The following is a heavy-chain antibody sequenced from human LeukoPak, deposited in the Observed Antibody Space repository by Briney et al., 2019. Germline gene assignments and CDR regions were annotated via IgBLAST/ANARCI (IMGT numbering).Heavy chain of an antibody. CDR1: GFTFSSYW. Sequence: GGSLRLSCASSGFTFSSYWMSWVRQAPGKGLEWVANIKQDGSEKYYVDSVKGRFTISRDNAKNSLYLRMNSLRAEDTAVYYCARDLHYYDSSGYVFWGQGTLVTVSS. V-gene: IGHV3-7*01. J-gene: IGHJ4*02. CDR2: IKQDGSEK. D-gene: IGHD3-22*01. CDR3: ARDLHYYDSSGYVF.